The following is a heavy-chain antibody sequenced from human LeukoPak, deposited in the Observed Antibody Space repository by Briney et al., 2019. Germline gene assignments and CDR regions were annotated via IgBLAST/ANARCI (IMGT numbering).Heavy chain of an antibody. J-gene: IGHJ4*02. CDR3: ARGAAALGYFDY. D-gene: IGHD2-2*01. Sequence: PGGSLRLSCAVSGFTFSSYSMNWVRQAPGKGLEWVSSISSSSSYIYYADSVKGRFTISRDNAKNSLYLQMNSLRAEGTAVYYCARGAAALGYFDYWGQGTLVTVSS. V-gene: IGHV3-21*01. CDR1: GFTFSSYS. CDR2: ISSSSSYI.